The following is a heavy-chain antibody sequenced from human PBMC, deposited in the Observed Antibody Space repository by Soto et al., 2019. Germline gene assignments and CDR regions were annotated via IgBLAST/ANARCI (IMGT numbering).Heavy chain of an antibody. Sequence: ASVKVSCKASGGTFSSYAISWVRQAPGQGLEWMGGIIPIFGTANYAQKFQGRVTITADESTSTAYMELSSLRSEDTAVYYCAREERVQTVGDYGMDVWGQGTTVTVSS. CDR3: AREERVQTVGDYGMDV. V-gene: IGHV1-69*13. CDR2: IIPIFGTA. D-gene: IGHD1-1*01. CDR1: GGTFSSYA. J-gene: IGHJ6*02.